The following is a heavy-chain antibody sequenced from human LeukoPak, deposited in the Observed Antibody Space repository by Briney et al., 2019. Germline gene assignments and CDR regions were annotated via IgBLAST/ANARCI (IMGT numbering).Heavy chain of an antibody. CDR2: ISAYNGNT. Sequence: ASVKVSCKAPGYTFTSYGISWVRQAPGQGLEWMGWISAYNGNTNYAQKLQGRVTMTTDTSTSTAYMELRSLRSDDTAVYYCARDSDYYYYMDVWGKGTTVTVSS. V-gene: IGHV1-18*01. CDR3: ARDSDYYYYMDV. CDR1: GYTFTSYG. D-gene: IGHD3-10*01. J-gene: IGHJ6*03.